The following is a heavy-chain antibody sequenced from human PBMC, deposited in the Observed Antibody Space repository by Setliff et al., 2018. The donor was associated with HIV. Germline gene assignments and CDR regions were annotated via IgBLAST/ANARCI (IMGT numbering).Heavy chain of an antibody. J-gene: IGHJ5*02. CDR3: ARTSTTTGTTLNWFDP. V-gene: IGHV3-23*01. CDR1: GFTFSSCA. Sequence: GGSLRLSCAASGFTFSSCAMSWVRQAPGKGLEWVLVISGSGASTYYADSVKGRFTISRDNSKSTLYLQMNSLRVEDTAVYCCARTSTTTGTTLNWFDPWGQGTLVTVSS. CDR2: ISGSGAST. D-gene: IGHD1-1*01.